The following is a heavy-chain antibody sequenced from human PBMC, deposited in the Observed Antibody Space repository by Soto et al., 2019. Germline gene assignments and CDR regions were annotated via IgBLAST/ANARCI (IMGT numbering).Heavy chain of an antibody. Sequence: EVQLVESGGGLVQPGGSLRLSCAASGFTFSSYSMNWVRQAPGKGLEWVSYISSSSSTIYYADSVKGRFIISRDNAKNSLYLQMNSLRAEDTAVYYCARDSGYSYGPFDYWGQGTLVTVSS. CDR1: GFTFSSYS. CDR2: ISSSSSTI. CDR3: ARDSGYSYGPFDY. D-gene: IGHD5-18*01. V-gene: IGHV3-48*01. J-gene: IGHJ4*02.